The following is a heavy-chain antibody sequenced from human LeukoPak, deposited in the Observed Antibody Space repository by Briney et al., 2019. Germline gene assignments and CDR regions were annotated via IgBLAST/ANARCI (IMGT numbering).Heavy chain of an antibody. V-gene: IGHV3-23*01. CDR2: INGRGGST. Sequence: GGSLRLSCAASGFTFSSYAMNWVRQAPGKGLEWVSAINGRGGSTYYADPVKGRFTISRDNAKNSLYLQMNSLRAEDTALYYCARQAAATREDYFYYMDVWGKGTPVTVSS. J-gene: IGHJ6*03. CDR3: ARQAAATREDYFYYMDV. CDR1: GFTFSSYA. D-gene: IGHD6-25*01.